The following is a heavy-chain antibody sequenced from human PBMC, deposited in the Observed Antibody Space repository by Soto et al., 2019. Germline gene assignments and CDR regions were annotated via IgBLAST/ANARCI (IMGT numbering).Heavy chain of an antibody. V-gene: IGHV4-59*01. CDR1: GGSISSYY. CDR2: IYYSGST. CDR3: ARDHGSGWNWFDP. D-gene: IGHD6-19*01. J-gene: IGHJ5*02. Sequence: PSETLSLTCTVSGGSISSYYWSWIRQPPGKGLEWIGYIYYSGSTNYNPSLKSRVTISVDTSKNQFSLKLSSVTAADTAVYYCARDHGSGWNWFDPWGQGTLVTVSS.